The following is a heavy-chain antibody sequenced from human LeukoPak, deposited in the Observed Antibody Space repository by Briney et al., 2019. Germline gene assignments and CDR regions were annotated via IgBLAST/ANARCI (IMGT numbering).Heavy chain of an antibody. CDR1: GYSLTNYY. V-gene: IGHV1-46*01. Sequence: GASVNVSCKAFGYSLTNYYVHWVRQAPGQGLEWMGEINPSGGSTSYAQKFLRRITVTMDTYTNTVYMDLSSLRSEDTATYYCARGAPTTRIGAGRFDYWGQGSLLTVAS. D-gene: IGHD5-12*01. CDR3: ARGAPTTRIGAGRFDY. CDR2: INPSGGST. J-gene: IGHJ4*02.